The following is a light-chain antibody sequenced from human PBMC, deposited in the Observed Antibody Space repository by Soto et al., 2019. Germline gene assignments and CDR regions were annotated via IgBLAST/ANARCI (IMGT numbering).Light chain of an antibody. CDR3: QQYNNWPRT. Sequence: EIVMTQSPATLSVSQGERATLSCRASQSVSSNLAWYQQKPGLAPRLLIYGASTRATGIPARFSGSGSGTEFTLTISSLQSEDFAVYYCQQYNNWPRTFGQGTKVDIK. CDR2: GAS. V-gene: IGKV3-15*01. J-gene: IGKJ1*01. CDR1: QSVSSN.